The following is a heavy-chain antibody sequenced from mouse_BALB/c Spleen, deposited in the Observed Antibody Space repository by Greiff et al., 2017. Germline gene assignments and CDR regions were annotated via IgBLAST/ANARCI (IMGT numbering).Heavy chain of an antibody. CDR3: ARISLLRGFAY. J-gene: IGHJ3*01. CDR1: GYSITSGYY. CDR2: ISYDGSN. D-gene: IGHD1-2*01. Sequence: ESGPGLVKPSQSLSLTCSVTGYSITSGYYWNWIRQFPGNKLEWMGYISYDGSNNYNPSLKNRISITRDTSKNQFFLKLNSVTTEDTATYYCARISLLRGFAYWGQGTLVTVSA. V-gene: IGHV3-6*02.